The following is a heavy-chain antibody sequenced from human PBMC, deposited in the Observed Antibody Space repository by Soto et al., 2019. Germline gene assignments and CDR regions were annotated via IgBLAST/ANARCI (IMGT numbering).Heavy chain of an antibody. D-gene: IGHD3-9*01. CDR1: GFSLSTSGMC. Sequence: GSGPTLVNPPQTLTLTCTFSGFSLSTSGMCVSWIRQPPGKALEWLARIDWDDDKYYSTSLKTRLTISKDTSKNQVVLTMTNMDPADTATYYCARIKGDILTGYTSPGWAPDYWGQGTLVTVSS. CDR2: IDWDDDK. J-gene: IGHJ4*02. V-gene: IGHV2-70*11. CDR3: ARIKGDILTGYTSPGWAPDY.